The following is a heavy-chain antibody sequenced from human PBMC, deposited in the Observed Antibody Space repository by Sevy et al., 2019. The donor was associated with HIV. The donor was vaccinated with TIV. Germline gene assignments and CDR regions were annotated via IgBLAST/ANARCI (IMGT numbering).Heavy chain of an antibody. V-gene: IGHV3-43*01. J-gene: IGHJ4*02. CDR2: ISWDGGST. CDR3: AKEKGEGSGSYFDY. CDR1: GFTFDDYT. D-gene: IGHD1-26*01. Sequence: GGSLRLSCAASGFTFDDYTMHWVHQAPGKGLEWVSLISWDGGSTYYADSVKGRFTISRDNSKNSLYLQMNSLRTEDTALYYCAKEKGEGSGSYFDYWGQGTLVTVSS.